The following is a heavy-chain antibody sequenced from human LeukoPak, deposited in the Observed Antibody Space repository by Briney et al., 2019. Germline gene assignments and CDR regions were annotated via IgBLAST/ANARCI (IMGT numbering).Heavy chain of an antibody. J-gene: IGHJ4*02. CDR3: PKAYRDFGYCTNGVCWGAFDY. CDR1: GFTFSIYA. V-gene: IGHV3-23*01. D-gene: IGHD2-8*01. Sequence: GGSLRLSCAASGFTFSIYAMSCVRQAPGKGLEWVSAIIDSGGSTYYADSVKGRFTISRDNSKNPLYLQMNSLRAEDTAVYYCPKAYRDFGYCTNGVCWGAFDYWGQGTLVSVSS. CDR2: IIDSGGST.